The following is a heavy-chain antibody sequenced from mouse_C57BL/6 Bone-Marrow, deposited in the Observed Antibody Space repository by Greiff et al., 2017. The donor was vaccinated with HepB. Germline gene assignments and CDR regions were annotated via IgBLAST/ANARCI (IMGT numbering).Heavy chain of an antibody. D-gene: IGHD2-3*01. CDR2: ISYDGSN. J-gene: IGHJ1*03. Sequence: EVKLQESGPGLVKPSQSLSLTCSVTGYSITSGYYWNWIRQFPGNKLEWMGYISYDGSNNYNPSLKNRISITRDTSKNQFFLKLNSVTTEDTATYYCARMSDARYFDVWGTGTTVTVSS. CDR1: GYSITSGYY. V-gene: IGHV3-6*01. CDR3: ARMSDARYFDV.